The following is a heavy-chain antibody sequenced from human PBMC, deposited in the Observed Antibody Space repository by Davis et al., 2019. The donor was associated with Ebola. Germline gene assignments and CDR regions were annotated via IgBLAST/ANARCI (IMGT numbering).Heavy chain of an antibody. D-gene: IGHD6-13*01. J-gene: IGHJ5*02. CDR2: IIPILGIA. CDR3: ARDLGSSWYRAVWFDP. V-gene: IGHV1-69*04. CDR1: GGTFSSYA. Sequence: SVKVSCKASGGTFSSYAISWVRQAPGQGLEWMGRIIPILGIANYAQKFQGSVTITADKSTSTAYMELSSLRSEDTAVYYCARDLGSSWYRAVWFDPWGQGTLVTVSS.